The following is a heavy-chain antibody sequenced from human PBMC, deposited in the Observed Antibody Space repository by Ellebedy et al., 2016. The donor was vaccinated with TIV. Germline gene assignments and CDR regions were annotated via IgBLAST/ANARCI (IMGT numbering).Heavy chain of an antibody. Sequence: ASVKVSCKASGYTFTSYGISWVRQAPGQGLEWMGWISAGNGNTKYSQKFQGRVTITRDTSASTAYMELSSLRSEDTAVYYCARDREYNAFPSHYGMDVWGQGTTVTVSS. CDR1: GYTFTSYG. CDR2: ISAGNGNT. J-gene: IGHJ6*02. CDR3: ARDREYNAFPSHYGMDV. D-gene: IGHD1-14*01. V-gene: IGHV1-18*04.